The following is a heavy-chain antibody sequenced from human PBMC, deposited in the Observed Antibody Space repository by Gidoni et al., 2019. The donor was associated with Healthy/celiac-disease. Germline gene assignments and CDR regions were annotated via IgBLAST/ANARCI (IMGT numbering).Heavy chain of an antibody. Sequence: QVQLQESGPGLVKPSQTLSLNCTVSGGSISSGSYYWSWIRQPAGKGLEWIGRIYTSGSTNYNPSLKSRVTISVDTSKNQFSLKLSSVTAADTAVYYCARDLGLSSSHWFDPWGQGTLVTVSS. CDR2: IYTSGST. CDR1: GGSISSGSYY. V-gene: IGHV4-61*02. D-gene: IGHD6-6*01. J-gene: IGHJ5*02. CDR3: ARDLGLSSSHWFDP.